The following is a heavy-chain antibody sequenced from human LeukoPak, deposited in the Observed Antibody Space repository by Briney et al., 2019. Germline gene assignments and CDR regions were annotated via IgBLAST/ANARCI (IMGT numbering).Heavy chain of an antibody. CDR3: ARNSGSYDAFDM. CDR2: IYYSGST. J-gene: IGHJ3*02. Sequence: SETLSLTCTVSGGSISSYYWSRIRQPPGKGLEWIGYIYYSGSTNYNPSLKSRVTISVDTSKNQFSLKLSSVTAADTAVYYCARNSGSYDAFDMWGQGTMVTVSS. V-gene: IGHV4-59*01. D-gene: IGHD1-26*01. CDR1: GGSISSYY.